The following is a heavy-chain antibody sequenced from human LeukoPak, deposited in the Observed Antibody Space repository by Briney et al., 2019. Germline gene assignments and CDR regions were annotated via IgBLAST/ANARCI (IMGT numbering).Heavy chain of an antibody. CDR1: GGSISTNY. V-gene: IGHV4-59*08. CDR3: ARLDIVVVPAAIGIHDAFDI. D-gene: IGHD2-2*02. CDR2: IRYSGNT. Sequence: SETLSLTCTVSGGSISTNYWSWIRQPPGKGLEWIGYIRYSGNTNYNPSLKSRVTISGDTSKNQFSLKLSSVTAADTAVYYCARLDIVVVPAAIGIHDAFDIWGQGTMVTVSS. J-gene: IGHJ3*02.